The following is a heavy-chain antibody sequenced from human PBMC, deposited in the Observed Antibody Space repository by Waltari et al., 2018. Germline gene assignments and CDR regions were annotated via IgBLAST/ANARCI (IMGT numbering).Heavy chain of an antibody. CDR2: IKHDGSAK. Sequence: EVQLVESGGGLVQPGGSLRLSCAASGIIVSSYWMSWVRQAPGKGLEWVANIKHDGSAKYYVESVKGRFTISRNNAENSLYLQMNSLRADDTAVYYCATSEAAAGNDWGQGTLVSVSS. J-gene: IGHJ4*02. CDR1: GIIVSSYW. D-gene: IGHD6-13*01. CDR3: ATSEAAAGND. V-gene: IGHV3-7*01.